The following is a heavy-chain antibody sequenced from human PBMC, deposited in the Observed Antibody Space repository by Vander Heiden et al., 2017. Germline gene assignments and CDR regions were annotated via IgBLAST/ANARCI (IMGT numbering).Heavy chain of an antibody. D-gene: IGHD3-22*01. CDR1: GFTFSSDA. CDR3: AKKDDYDSSGPPRY. Sequence: EVQLLESGGGLVQPGGSLRLSCAASGFTFSSDAMSWVRQAPGKGLEWVSAISGSGGTTYYADSVKGRFTISRDNSKNTLYLQMNSLRAEDTAVYYCAKKDDYDSSGPPRYWGQGTLVAVSS. J-gene: IGHJ4*02. V-gene: IGHV3-23*01. CDR2: ISGSGGTT.